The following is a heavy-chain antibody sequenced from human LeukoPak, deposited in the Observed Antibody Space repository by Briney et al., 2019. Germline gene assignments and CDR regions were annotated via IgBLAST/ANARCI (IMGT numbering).Heavy chain of an antibody. Sequence: PSQTLSLTCAVSGGSISSGGYSWSWIRQPPGKGLEWIGYIYHSGSTYYNPSLKSRVTISVDRSKNQFSLKLSSVTAADTAVYYCARAPGSGYYYYYYYYGMDVWGQGTTVTVSS. CDR1: GGSISSGGYS. J-gene: IGHJ6*02. D-gene: IGHD3-22*01. CDR2: IYHSGST. V-gene: IGHV4-30-2*01. CDR3: ARAPGSGYYYYYYYYGMDV.